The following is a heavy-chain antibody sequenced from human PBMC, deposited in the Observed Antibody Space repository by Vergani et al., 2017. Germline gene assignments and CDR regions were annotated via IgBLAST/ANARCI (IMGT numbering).Heavy chain of an antibody. CDR3: ARDGGGYSYGYRRGASDY. CDR1: GFTFSSYA. V-gene: IGHV3-23*01. D-gene: IGHD5-18*01. Sequence: EVQLLESGGGLVQPGGSLRLSCAASGFTFSSYAMSWVRQAPGKGLEWVSAISGSGGSTYYADSVKGRFTISRDNSKNTLYLQMNSLRAEDTAVYYCARDGGGYSYGYRRGASDYWGQGTLVTVSS. J-gene: IGHJ4*02. CDR2: ISGSGGST.